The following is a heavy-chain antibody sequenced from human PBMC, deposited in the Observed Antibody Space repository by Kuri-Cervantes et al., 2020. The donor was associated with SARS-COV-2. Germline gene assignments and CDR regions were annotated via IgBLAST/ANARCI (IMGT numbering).Heavy chain of an antibody. Sequence: SETLSLTCTVSGGSISSYYWSWIRQPAGKGLEWIGRIYTSGSTNYNPSLKSRVTISVDTSKNQFSLKLSSVTAADTAVYYCARLGLADGYNFYYYYYGMDVWGQGTTVTVSS. D-gene: IGHD5-24*01. J-gene: IGHJ6*02. CDR1: GGSISSYY. V-gene: IGHV4-4*07. CDR2: IYTSGST. CDR3: ARLGLADGYNFYYYYYGMDV.